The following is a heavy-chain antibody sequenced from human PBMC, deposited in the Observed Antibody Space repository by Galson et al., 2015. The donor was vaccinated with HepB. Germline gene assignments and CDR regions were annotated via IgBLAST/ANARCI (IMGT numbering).Heavy chain of an antibody. CDR3: ARDALRYFDWLLSYYYYYMDV. J-gene: IGHJ6*03. V-gene: IGHV3-33*01. CDR2: IWYDGSNK. D-gene: IGHD3-9*01. CDR1: GFTFSSYG. Sequence: SLRLSCAASGFTFSSYGMHWVRQAPGKGLEWVAAIWYDGSNKYYADSVKGRFAISRDNSKNTLYLQMNSLRAEDTAVYYCARDALRYFDWLLSYYYYYMDVWGKGTTVTVSS.